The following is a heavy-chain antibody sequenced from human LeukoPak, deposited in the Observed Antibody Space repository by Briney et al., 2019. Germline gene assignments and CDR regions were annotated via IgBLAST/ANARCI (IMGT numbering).Heavy chain of an antibody. V-gene: IGHV3-48*03. Sequence: GGSPRLSCAASGFTFSSYEMNWVRQAPGKGLEWLSYIDSSGRRIYYADSVKGRFTISRDNARNSVYLQMNSLRAEDTAVYFCARNSGYKDFDSWGQGTLVTVSS. CDR1: GFTFSSYE. J-gene: IGHJ4*02. CDR3: ARNSGYKDFDS. CDR2: IDSSGRRI. D-gene: IGHD5-12*01.